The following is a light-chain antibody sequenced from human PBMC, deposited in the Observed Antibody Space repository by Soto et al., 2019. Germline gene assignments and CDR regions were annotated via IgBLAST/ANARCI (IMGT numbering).Light chain of an antibody. J-gene: IGKJ4*01. CDR2: TAS. CDR3: IQDYSYPLT. V-gene: IGKV1-6*01. Sequence: AIQMTQSPSSLSASVGDRVTITCRASQGIRSELGWYQQKPGKAPNLLIYTASTLQSGVPSSFSGSGSGTDFTLTISSLQPEDFATYYCIQDYSYPLTFGGGTKVEIK. CDR1: QGIRSE.